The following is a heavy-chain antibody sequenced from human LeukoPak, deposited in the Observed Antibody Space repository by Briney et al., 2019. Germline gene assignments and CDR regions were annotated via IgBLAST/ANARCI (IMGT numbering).Heavy chain of an antibody. CDR1: GFTFSSYS. V-gene: IGHV3-21*01. Sequence: GGSLRLSCAASGFTFSSYSMNWVRQAPGKGLEWVSSISSSSSYIYYADSVKGRFTISRDNAQNSLYLQMNSLRAEDTAVYYCAELGITMIGGVWGKGTTVTISS. J-gene: IGHJ6*04. CDR3: AELGITMIGGV. CDR2: ISSSSSYI. D-gene: IGHD3-10*02.